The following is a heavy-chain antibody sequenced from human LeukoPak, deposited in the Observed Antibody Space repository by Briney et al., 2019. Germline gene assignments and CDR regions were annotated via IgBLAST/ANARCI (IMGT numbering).Heavy chain of an antibody. D-gene: IGHD3-9*01. CDR3: ARGGEYDILTGYRPIAYYYYGMDV. J-gene: IGHJ6*02. CDR2: IYYSGST. Sequence: SQTLSLTCTVSGGSISSGGYYWSWIRQHPGKGLEWIGYIYYSGSTYYNPSLKSQVTISVDTSKNQFSLKLNSVTAADTAVYYCARGGEYDILTGYRPIAYYYYGMDVWGQGTTVTVSS. CDR1: GGSISSGGYY. V-gene: IGHV4-31*01.